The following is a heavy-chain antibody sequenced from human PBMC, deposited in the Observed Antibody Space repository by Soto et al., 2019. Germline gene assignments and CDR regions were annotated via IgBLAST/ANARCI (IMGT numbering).Heavy chain of an antibody. V-gene: IGHV4-30-4*01. Sequence: QVQLQESGPGLVKPSQTLSLTCTVSGGSISSGDYYWSWIRQPPGKGLEWIGYIYYSGSTYYNPPLSSRVTISVDTAKNRFSLVLSSVTAADTAVYYCARVVVVAARYYYYYGMDVWGQGTTVTVSS. CDR3: ARVVVVAARYYYYYGMDV. J-gene: IGHJ6*02. CDR1: GGSISSGDYY. D-gene: IGHD2-15*01. CDR2: IYYSGST.